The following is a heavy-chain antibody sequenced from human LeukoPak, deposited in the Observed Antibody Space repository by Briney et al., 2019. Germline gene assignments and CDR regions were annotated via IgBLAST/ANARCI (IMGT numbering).Heavy chain of an antibody. CDR1: GFTFSSYN. CDR3: ARGFSGSYFPDC. Sequence: GGSLRLSCAASGFTFSSYNMNWVRQAPGKGLEWVSYISSSTSTIYYADSVKGRFIISRDNAKNSLYLQMNSLRAEDTAVYYCARGFSGSYFPDCWGQGTLVTVSS. V-gene: IGHV3-48*01. D-gene: IGHD1-26*01. J-gene: IGHJ4*02. CDR2: ISSSTSTI.